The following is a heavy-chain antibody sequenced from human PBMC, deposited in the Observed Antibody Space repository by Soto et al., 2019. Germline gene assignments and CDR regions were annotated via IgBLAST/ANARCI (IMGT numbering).Heavy chain of an antibody. CDR1: GGSISSGGYY. CDR2: SYYSGST. CDR3: ARGGDCSSTSCRNWFDP. D-gene: IGHD2-2*01. J-gene: IGHJ5*02. Sequence: PSETLSLTCTVSGGSISSGGYYWSWIRQHPGKGLEWIGYSYYSGSTYYNPSLKSRVTISVDTSKNQFSLKLSSVTAADTAVYYCARGGDCSSTSCRNWFDPWGQGTLVTVSS. V-gene: IGHV4-31*03.